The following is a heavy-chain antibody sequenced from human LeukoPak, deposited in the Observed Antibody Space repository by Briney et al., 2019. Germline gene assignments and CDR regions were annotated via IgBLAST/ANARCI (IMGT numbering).Heavy chain of an antibody. D-gene: IGHD3-16*01. CDR3: ARPHGGPHAFDM. CDR2: IYNSGNT. CDR1: GGTIINYY. Sequence: PSETLSLTRGVSGGTIINYYWSWSRQPPGKGLEWVGYIYNSGNTNYSPSLKSRVTISVDTSKNQLSLKLSSVTAADTAIYYCARPHGGPHAFDMWGRGTMVTVSS. V-gene: IGHV4-59*01. J-gene: IGHJ3*02.